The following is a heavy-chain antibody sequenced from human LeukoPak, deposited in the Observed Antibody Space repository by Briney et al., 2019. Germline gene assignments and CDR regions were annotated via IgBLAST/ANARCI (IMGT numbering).Heavy chain of an antibody. CDR2: ISHSGSA. CDR1: GGSISSSSYF. V-gene: IGHV4-39*07. CDR3: ARALRGQQPGYYYYYYAMDV. J-gene: IGHJ6*02. Sequence: SETLSLTCTVSGGSISSSSYFWGWIRQPPGKGLEWIGSISHSGSAYYNPSLKSRLTISMDTFQNQFSLRLSSVTAADTAIYYCARALRGQQPGYYYYYYAMDVWGQGTTVIVSS. D-gene: IGHD6-13*01.